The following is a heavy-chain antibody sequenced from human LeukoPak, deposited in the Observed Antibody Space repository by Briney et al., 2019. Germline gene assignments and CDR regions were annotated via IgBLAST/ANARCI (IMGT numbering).Heavy chain of an antibody. J-gene: IGHJ4*02. CDR3: ARDSGYYDSSGYYPGNFDY. CDR1: GFTFSSYW. V-gene: IGHV3-7*01. D-gene: IGHD3-22*01. Sequence: GGSLRLSCAASGFTFSSYWMSWVRQAPGKGLEWVANIKQDGSEKYYVDSVKGRFTISRDNAKNSLYLQMNSPRAEDTAVYYCARDSGYYDSSGYYPGNFDYWGQGTLVTVSS. CDR2: IKQDGSEK.